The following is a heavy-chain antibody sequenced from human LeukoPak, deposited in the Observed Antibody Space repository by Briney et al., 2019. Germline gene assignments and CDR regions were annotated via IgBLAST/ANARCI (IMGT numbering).Heavy chain of an antibody. CDR3: AREGSGRTAYNDGLDV. D-gene: IGHD3-10*01. CDR1: GFTVSSSY. V-gene: IGHV3-53*01. CDR2: IRSGGST. J-gene: IGHJ3*01. Sequence: GGSLRLSCAASGFTVSSSYTTWVRQAPGKGLEWVSVIRSGGSTVYADSVKGRFTISRDNSKNTLYLQLNSLRAEDTAVYYCAREGSGRTAYNDGLDVWGQGTMVTVSS.